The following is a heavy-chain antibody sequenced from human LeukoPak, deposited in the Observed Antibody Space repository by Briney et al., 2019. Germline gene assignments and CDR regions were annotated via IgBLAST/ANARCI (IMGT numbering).Heavy chain of an antibody. CDR1: GGYISSYD. J-gene: IGHJ3*02. Sequence: SETLSLTCSISGGYISSYDWSWIRQPPGKGLEWIGYISYSGNTHYNPSLKSRVTMSGDTSKNQFSLKLTSVTAADTAVYYCVRRGGTLDAFDIWGQGTMVSVSS. D-gene: IGHD3-10*01. V-gene: IGHV4-59*08. CDR3: VRRGGTLDAFDI. CDR2: ISYSGNT.